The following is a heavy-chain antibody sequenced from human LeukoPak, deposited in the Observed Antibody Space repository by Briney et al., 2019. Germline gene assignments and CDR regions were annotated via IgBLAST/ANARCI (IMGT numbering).Heavy chain of an antibody. CDR3: ARAGYYLSPYFFDY. CDR2: ISGGGGST. D-gene: IGHD3-3*01. CDR1: GFTFSSYA. V-gene: IGHV3-23*01. Sequence: GGSLRLSCATSGFTFSSYAMSWVRQAPGKGLEWVSAISGGGGSTYYADSVKGRFTISRDNSKNTLYLQMNSLRAEDTAVYYCARAGYYLSPYFFDYWGQGTLVTVSS. J-gene: IGHJ4*02.